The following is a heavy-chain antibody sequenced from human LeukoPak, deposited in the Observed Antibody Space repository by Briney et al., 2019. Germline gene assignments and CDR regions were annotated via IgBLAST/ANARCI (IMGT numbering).Heavy chain of an antibody. CDR3: ARQGPQGPYNWNYSDWFDP. D-gene: IGHD1-7*01. V-gene: IGHV4-38-2*02. J-gene: IGHJ5*02. CDR1: GYSISSGYY. CDR2: SGST. Sequence: PSETLSLTCTVSGYSISSGYYWGWIRQPPGKGLEWIGSGSTYYNPPLKSRVTISVDTSKNQFSLKLSSVTAADTAVYYCARQGPQGPYNWNYSDWFDPWGQGTLVTVSS.